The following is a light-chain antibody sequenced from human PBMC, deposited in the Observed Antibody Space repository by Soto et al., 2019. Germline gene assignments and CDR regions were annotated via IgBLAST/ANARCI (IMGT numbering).Light chain of an antibody. CDR2: GAS. V-gene: IGKV3D-15*01. CDR1: QSVSSS. CDR3: QQYSNRYT. J-gene: IGKJ2*01. Sequence: EIVMTQSPATLSVSPGERATLSCRASQSVSSSLAWYQHKPGQAPRLLIYGASIRATGIPGSFSGSGSGTEFTLTISSLQSEDFAAYYCQQYSNRYTFGQGTKLEIK.